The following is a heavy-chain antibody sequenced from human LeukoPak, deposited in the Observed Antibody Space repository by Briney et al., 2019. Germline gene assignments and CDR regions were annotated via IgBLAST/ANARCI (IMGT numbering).Heavy chain of an antibody. Sequence: LGRSLRLSCAASGFTFSSNAIHWVRQAPGKGLEWVAEISYDGGNTYYADSVKGRFTISRDNSKNTLYLQMNSLRAEDTAVYYCAKEGTGIHFDYWGQGTLVTVSS. J-gene: IGHJ4*02. CDR1: GFTFSSNA. V-gene: IGHV3-30-3*02. D-gene: IGHD1-1*01. CDR2: ISYDGGNT. CDR3: AKEGTGIHFDY.